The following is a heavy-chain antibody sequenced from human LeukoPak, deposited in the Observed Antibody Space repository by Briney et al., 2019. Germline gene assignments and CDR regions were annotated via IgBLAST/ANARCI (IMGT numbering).Heavy chain of an antibody. V-gene: IGHV3-23*01. Sequence: PGGSLRLSCAASGFTFSSYAMSWVRQAPGKGLEWVSAISGSGGSTYYADSVKGRFTISGDNSKNTLYLQMNSLRAEDTAVYYCAKQTGIVGATDFDYWGQGTLVTVSS. CDR3: AKQTGIVGATDFDY. J-gene: IGHJ4*02. D-gene: IGHD1-26*01. CDR1: GFTFSSYA. CDR2: ISGSGGST.